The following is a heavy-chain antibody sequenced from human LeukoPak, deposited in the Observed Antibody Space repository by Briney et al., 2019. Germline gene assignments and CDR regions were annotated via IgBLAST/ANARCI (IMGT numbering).Heavy chain of an antibody. J-gene: IGHJ5*02. CDR1: GGSISSGSYY. CDR3: ARDIPGGGYYDRYNWFDP. D-gene: IGHD3-10*02. Sequence: PSQTLSLTCTVSGGSISSGSYYWSWIRQPAGKGLDWIGRIYTSGSTNYNPSLKSRVTISVDTSKNQFSLKLSSVTAADTAVYYCARDIPGGGYYDRYNWFDPRGQGTLVTVSS. V-gene: IGHV4-61*02. CDR2: IYTSGST.